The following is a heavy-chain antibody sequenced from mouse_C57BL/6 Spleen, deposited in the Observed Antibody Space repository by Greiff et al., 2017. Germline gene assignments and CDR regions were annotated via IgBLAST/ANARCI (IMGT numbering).Heavy chain of an antibody. CDR2: IWTGGGT. CDR3: ARVPYDYDGGYAMDY. V-gene: IGHV2-9-1*01. CDR1: GFSLTSYA. Sequence: QVQLQQSGPGLVAPSQSLSITCTVSGFSLTSYAISWVRQPPGKGLEWLGVIWTGGGTNYNSALKSRLSISKDNSKSQVFLKMNSLQTDDTARYYCARVPYDYDGGYAMDYWGQGTSVTVSS. D-gene: IGHD2-4*01. J-gene: IGHJ4*01.